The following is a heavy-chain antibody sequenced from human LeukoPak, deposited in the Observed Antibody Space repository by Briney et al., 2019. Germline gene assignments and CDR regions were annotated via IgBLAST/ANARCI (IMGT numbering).Heavy chain of an antibody. CDR1: GFTFSSYG. CDR3: AKEYSSSWLGATPFDI. J-gene: IGHJ3*02. D-gene: IGHD6-13*01. CDR2: ISYDGSNK. Sequence: GGSLRLSCAASGFTFSSYGMHWVRQAPGKGLEWVAVISYDGSNKYYADSVKGRFTISRDNSKNTLYLQMNSLRAEDTAVYYCAKEYSSSWLGATPFDIWSQGTMVTVSS. V-gene: IGHV3-30*18.